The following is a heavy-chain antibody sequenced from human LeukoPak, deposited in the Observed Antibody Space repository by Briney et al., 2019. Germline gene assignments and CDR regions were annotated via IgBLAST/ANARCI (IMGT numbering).Heavy chain of an antibody. CDR1: GFAFTNAW. CDR2: IKSKTDGGTA. D-gene: IGHD3-22*01. Sequence: PGGSLRLSCAASGFAFTNAWMNWVRQAPGKGLEWVGRIKSKTDGGTADYAAPVKGRFTISRDDSKNTLYLQMNSLKTEDTAVYYCTTADSSGRFLIDYWGQGTLVTVSS. J-gene: IGHJ4*02. CDR3: TTADSSGRFLIDY. V-gene: IGHV3-15*07.